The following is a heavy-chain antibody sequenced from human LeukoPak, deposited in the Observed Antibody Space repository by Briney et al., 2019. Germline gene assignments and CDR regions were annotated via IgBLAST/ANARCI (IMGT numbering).Heavy chain of an antibody. CDR2: IYYTGST. J-gene: IGHJ4*02. V-gene: IGHV4-39*01. CDR3: ARQGERYSYPEEFDS. Sequence: NPSETLSLTCTVSGGAMTSGVYYWAWIRQTPGKDLEWIGNIYYTGSTTYSNPSLKSRVAISIDTSKNQFSLRLSSVTAADTGLYFCARQGERYSYPEEFDSWGQGTLVSVSS. D-gene: IGHD5-18*01. CDR1: GGAMTSGVYY.